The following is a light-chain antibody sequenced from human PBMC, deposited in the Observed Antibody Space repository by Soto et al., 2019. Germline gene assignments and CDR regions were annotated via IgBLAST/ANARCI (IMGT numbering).Light chain of an antibody. CDR3: SSYTSSSTLYV. J-gene: IGLJ1*01. CDR2: EVS. Sequence: QSALTQPASVSGSPGQSITISCTGTSSDVGGYNSVSWYQQHPGKAPKVMIYEVSNRPSGVSNRFSGSKSGNTASLTISGLQAEDEADYPCSSYTSSSTLYVFGTGTKVTVL. V-gene: IGLV2-14*01. CDR1: SSDVGGYNS.